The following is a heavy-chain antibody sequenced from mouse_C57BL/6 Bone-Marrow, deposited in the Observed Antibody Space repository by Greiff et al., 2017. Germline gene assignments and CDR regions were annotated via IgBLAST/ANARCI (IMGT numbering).Heavy chain of an antibody. Sequence: VQLQESGAELVRPGASVTLSCKASGYTFTDYEMHWVKQTPVHGLEWIGAIDPETGGTAYNQKFKGKAILTADKSSSTAYMELRSLTSEDSAVYYCTGGSSYWFAYWGQGTLVTVSA. CDR3: TGGSSYWFAY. CDR2: IDPETGGT. D-gene: IGHD1-1*01. V-gene: IGHV1-15*01. CDR1: GYTFTDYE. J-gene: IGHJ3*01.